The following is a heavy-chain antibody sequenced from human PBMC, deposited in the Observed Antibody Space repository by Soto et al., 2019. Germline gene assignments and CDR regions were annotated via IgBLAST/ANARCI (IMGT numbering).Heavy chain of an antibody. D-gene: IGHD6-13*01. CDR2: IIPMFDTS. J-gene: IGHJ4*02. CDR1: GGTFNFYA. Sequence: SVKVSCKVSGGTFNFYAINWVRQAPGQGLEWMGGIIPMFDTSNYAQRFQGRVTITADDSTNTAYLELSSLTSEDTATYYCARQASYSSSLPLDYWGQGTPVTVSS. CDR3: ARQASYSSSLPLDY. V-gene: IGHV1-69*13.